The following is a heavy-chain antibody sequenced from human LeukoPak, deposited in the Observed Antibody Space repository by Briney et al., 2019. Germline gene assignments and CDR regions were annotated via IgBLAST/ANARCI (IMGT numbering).Heavy chain of an antibody. CDR2: IYTSGST. CDR1: GGSFSGYY. CDR3: ARTGSSYYYYYMDV. V-gene: IGHV4-59*10. Sequence: SETLSLTCAVYGGSFSGYYWSWIRQPAGKGLEWIGRIYTSGSTNYNPSLKSRVTISVDTSKNQFSLKLSSVTAADTAVYYCARTGSSYYYYYMDVWGKGTTVTISS. D-gene: IGHD3-10*01. J-gene: IGHJ6*03.